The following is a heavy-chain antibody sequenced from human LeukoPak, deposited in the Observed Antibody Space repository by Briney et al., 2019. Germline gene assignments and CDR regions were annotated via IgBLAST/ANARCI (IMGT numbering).Heavy chain of an antibody. CDR3: AREDYGDYRALDV. J-gene: IGHJ6*02. D-gene: IGHD4-17*01. Sequence: GGSLRLSCAASGFTVSSNYMSWVRRAPGKGLEWVSVIYSGGSTYYADSVKGRFTISRDNSKSTPYLQMNSLRAEDTAVYYCAREDYGDYRALDVWGQGTTVTVSS. V-gene: IGHV3-66*01. CDR1: GFTVSSNY. CDR2: IYSGGST.